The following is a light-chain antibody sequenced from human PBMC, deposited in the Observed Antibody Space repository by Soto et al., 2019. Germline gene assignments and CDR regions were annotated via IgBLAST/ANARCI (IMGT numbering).Light chain of an antibody. J-gene: IGLJ1*01. Sequence: QSVLTQPPSASGTPGQRVTISCSGSSSNIGGNTVNWYQQLPGTAPKLLIYGNDQRPSGVPDRFSGSKSVTSASLAISGLQSEDEAEYYCAAWDDSLNAFVFGTGTKLTVL. CDR2: GND. V-gene: IGLV1-44*01. CDR1: SSNIGGNT. CDR3: AAWDDSLNAFV.